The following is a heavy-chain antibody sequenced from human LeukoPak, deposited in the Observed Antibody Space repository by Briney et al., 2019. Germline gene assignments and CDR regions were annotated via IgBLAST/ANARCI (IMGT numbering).Heavy chain of an antibody. Sequence: GGSLRLSCAASGFTFSSYAMHWVRQAPGKGLEWVAVISYDGSNKYYADSVKGRFTISRDNSKNTLYLQMNSLRAEDTAVYYCAKDRNAKYYGSGSYWYYWGQGTLVTVSS. CDR1: GFTFSSYA. D-gene: IGHD3-10*01. CDR3: AKDRNAKYYGSGSYWYY. CDR2: ISYDGSNK. J-gene: IGHJ4*02. V-gene: IGHV3-30-3*01.